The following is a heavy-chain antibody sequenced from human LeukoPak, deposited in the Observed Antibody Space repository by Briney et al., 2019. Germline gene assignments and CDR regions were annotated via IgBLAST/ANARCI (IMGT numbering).Heavy chain of an antibody. CDR1: GYTLTELS. Sequence: ASVKVSCKVSGYTLTELSMHWVRQAPGKGLEWMGGFDPEDGETIYAQKFQGRVTMTEDTSTDTAYMELSSLRSEDTAVYYCATSRGVRGVTGVWFDPWGQGTLDTVSS. V-gene: IGHV1-24*01. J-gene: IGHJ5*02. CDR2: FDPEDGET. D-gene: IGHD3-10*01. CDR3: ATSRGVRGVTGVWFDP.